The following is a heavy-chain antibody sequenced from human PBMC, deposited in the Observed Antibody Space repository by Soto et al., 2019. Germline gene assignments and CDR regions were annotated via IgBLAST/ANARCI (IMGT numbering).Heavy chain of an antibody. D-gene: IGHD6-6*01. Sequence: QVQLQESGPGLVKPSGTLSLTCAVSGGSISSSNWWSWVRQPPWKGLEWIGEIYHSGSTNSNPSLKIRVTISVDKSKNQFSLKLSTVTAADTAVYYCASSLSKYSSSNGGYWGQGTLVTVSS. CDR2: IYHSGST. CDR1: GGSISSSNW. J-gene: IGHJ4*02. CDR3: ASSLSKYSSSNGGY. V-gene: IGHV4-4*02.